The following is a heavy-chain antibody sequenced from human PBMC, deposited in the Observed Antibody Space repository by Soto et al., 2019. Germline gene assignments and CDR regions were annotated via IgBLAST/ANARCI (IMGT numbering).Heavy chain of an antibody. V-gene: IGHV1-69*13. D-gene: IGHD2-2*01. Sequence: GASVKVSCKASGGTFSSYAISWVRQAPGQGLEWMGGIIPIFGTANYAQKFQGRVTITADESTSTAYMELSSLRSEDTAVYYCARRSIVVVPAVKQNYYYSGMDVWGQGTTVTVSS. J-gene: IGHJ6*02. CDR2: IIPIFGTA. CDR1: GGTFSSYA. CDR3: ARRSIVVVPAVKQNYYYSGMDV.